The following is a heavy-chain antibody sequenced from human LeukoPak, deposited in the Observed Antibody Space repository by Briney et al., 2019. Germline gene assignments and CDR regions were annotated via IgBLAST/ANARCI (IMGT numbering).Heavy chain of an antibody. Sequence: SETLSLTCSVSGGSISSYYWSWIRQPPGKGLEWIGYIYYSGSTNYNPSLKSRVTISVDTSKNQFSLKLSSVTAADTAVYYCARAGGVRGLDIWGQGTMVTVSS. CDR3: ARAGGVRGLDI. V-gene: IGHV4-59*01. J-gene: IGHJ3*02. CDR2: IYYSGST. CDR1: GGSISSYY. D-gene: IGHD3-10*01.